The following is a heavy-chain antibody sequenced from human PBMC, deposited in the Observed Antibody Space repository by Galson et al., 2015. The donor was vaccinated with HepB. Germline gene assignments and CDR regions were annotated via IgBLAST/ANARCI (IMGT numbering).Heavy chain of an antibody. V-gene: IGHV4-39*02. J-gene: IGHJ4*02. CDR1: GGSISTYFY. D-gene: IGHD4-17*01. Sequence: SETLSLTCTVSGGSISTYFYWGWIRQPPGKGLEWIGSIYYTGSAYYNPSLKSRVTISVDTSKNQFSLKLNPVTATDAAVYYCARETNGDYDGPFDFWGQGTLVAVSS. CDR3: ARETNGDYDGPFDF. CDR2: IYYTGSA.